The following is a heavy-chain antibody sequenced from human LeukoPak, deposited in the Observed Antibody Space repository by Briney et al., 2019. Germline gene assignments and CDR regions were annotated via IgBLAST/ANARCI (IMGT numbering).Heavy chain of an antibody. V-gene: IGHV3-30*04. D-gene: IGHD2-15*01. CDR1: GFTFSSYA. J-gene: IGHJ6*02. CDR2: ISYDGSNK. Sequence: PGGSLRLSCAASGFTFSSYAMHWVRQAPGKGLEWVAVISYDGSNKYYADSVKGRFTISRDNSKNTLYLQMNSLRAEDTAVYYCAKDDSRVVVVAATRYYYYYYGMDVWGQGTTVTVSS. CDR3: AKDDSRVVVVAATRYYYYYYGMDV.